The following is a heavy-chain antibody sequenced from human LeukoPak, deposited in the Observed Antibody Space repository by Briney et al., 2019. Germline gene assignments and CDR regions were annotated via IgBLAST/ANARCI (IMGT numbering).Heavy chain of an antibody. Sequence: ASVKVSCKASGYTITNNYMHWVRQAPGKGLEWMGGFDPEDGETIYAQKFQGRVTMTEDTSTDTAYMELSSLRSEDTAVYYCATGHYYDSSGYDYWGQGTLVTVSS. J-gene: IGHJ4*02. D-gene: IGHD3-22*01. CDR2: FDPEDGET. CDR1: GYTITNNY. CDR3: ATGHYYDSSGYDY. V-gene: IGHV1-24*01.